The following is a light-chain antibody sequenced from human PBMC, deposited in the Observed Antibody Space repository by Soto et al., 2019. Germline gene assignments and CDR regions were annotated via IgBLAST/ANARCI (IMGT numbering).Light chain of an antibody. CDR1: NSDVGGYDS. CDR3: SSFTSTNTLVL. J-gene: IGLJ2*01. CDR2: DVS. Sequence: QSALTQPASVSGSPGQSITISCTGTNSDVGGYDSVSWYQQHPGKAPKLIIFDVSHRPSGVSNRFSGSKSGNTASLTISGLRAEDEADYHCSSFTSTNTLVLFGGVTKVTVL. V-gene: IGLV2-14*01.